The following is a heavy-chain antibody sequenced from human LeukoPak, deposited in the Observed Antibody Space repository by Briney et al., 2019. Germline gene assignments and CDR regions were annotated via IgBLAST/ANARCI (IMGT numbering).Heavy chain of an antibody. Sequence: GGSLRLSCAASGFSFSSYAMSWVRQVPRKGLEWVSRITGSGGSAYYADSVKGRFTISRDNSKNTLYLQMNSLRAEDMAVYYCAKVPGSITGTTFDPWGQGTLVTVSS. CDR2: ITGSGGSA. D-gene: IGHD1-20*01. J-gene: IGHJ5*02. CDR3: AKVPGSITGTTFDP. V-gene: IGHV3-23*01. CDR1: GFSFSSYA.